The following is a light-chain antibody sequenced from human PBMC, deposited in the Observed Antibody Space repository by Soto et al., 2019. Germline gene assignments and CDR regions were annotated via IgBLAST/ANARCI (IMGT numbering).Light chain of an antibody. CDR3: HQYNGWPRT. CDR1: QNISRS. J-gene: IGKJ1*01. CDR2: GTS. V-gene: IGKV3-15*01. Sequence: IVMTHSPATLSVSPWESSPLSFRASQNISRSLAWYQQKPGQGPSLLIYGTSTRAGGVPARFSGGGSGTEFTLTITSLQSEDFAVYYCHQYNGWPRTFGQGTKVDIK.